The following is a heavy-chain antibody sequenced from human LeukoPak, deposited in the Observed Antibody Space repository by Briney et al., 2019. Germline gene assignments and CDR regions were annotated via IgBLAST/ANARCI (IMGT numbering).Heavy chain of an antibody. CDR1: GGSISSYC. D-gene: IGHD2-2*01. CDR2: IYYSGST. V-gene: IGHV4-59*01. CDR3: ATRSTRTLTFDY. Sequence: SETLSLTCTVSGGSISSYCWSWIRQPPGKGLEWTGYIYYSGSTNYNPSLKSRVTISVDTSKNQFSLKLSSVTAADTAVYYCATRSTRTLTFDYWGQGTLVTVSS. J-gene: IGHJ4*02.